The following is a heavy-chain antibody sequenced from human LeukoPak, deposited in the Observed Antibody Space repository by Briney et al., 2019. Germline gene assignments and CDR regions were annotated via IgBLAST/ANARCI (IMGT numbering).Heavy chain of an antibody. CDR2: IKQDGSEK. Sequence: GGSLRLSCAASGFTFSSYWMSWVRQAPGKGLEWGANIKQDGSEKYYVDSVKGRFTISRDNAKNSLYLQMNSLRAEDTAVYYCARDGDSSGWSFDYWGQGTLVTVSS. J-gene: IGHJ4*02. V-gene: IGHV3-7*01. CDR1: GFTFSSYW. D-gene: IGHD6-19*01. CDR3: ARDGDSSGWSFDY.